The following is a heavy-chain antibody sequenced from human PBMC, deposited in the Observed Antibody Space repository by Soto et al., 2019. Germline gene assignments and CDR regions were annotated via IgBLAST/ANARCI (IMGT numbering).Heavy chain of an antibody. J-gene: IGHJ4*02. Sequence: SETLSLTCTVSGGSISSYYLSWIRQPAGKGLEWIGRIYTSGSTNYNPSLKSRVTMSVDTSKNQLSLKLSSVTAADTAVYYCARAQSSTTYYFDYWGQGTLVTVYS. V-gene: IGHV4-4*07. D-gene: IGHD1-1*01. CDR3: ARAQSSTTYYFDY. CDR2: IYTSGST. CDR1: GGSISSYY.